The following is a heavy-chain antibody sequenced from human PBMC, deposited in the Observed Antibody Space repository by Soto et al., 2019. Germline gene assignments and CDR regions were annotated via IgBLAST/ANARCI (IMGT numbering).Heavy chain of an antibody. D-gene: IGHD1-26*01. J-gene: IGHJ3*02. CDR2: IIPILGIA. Sequence: QVQLVQSGAEVKKPGSSVKVSCKASGGTFSSYTISWVRQAPGQGLEWMGRIIPILGIANYAQKFQGRVTINADKTTGKAYMELSSLGSEDTAVYYCAAGGHGAFDIWGKGTMVSVSS. V-gene: IGHV1-69*02. CDR3: AAGGHGAFDI. CDR1: GGTFSSYT.